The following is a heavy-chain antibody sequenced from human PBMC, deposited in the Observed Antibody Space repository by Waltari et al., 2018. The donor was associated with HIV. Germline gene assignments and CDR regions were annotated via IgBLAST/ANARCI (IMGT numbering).Heavy chain of an antibody. V-gene: IGHV4-39*07. J-gene: IGHJ6*02. CDR2: IYYSGST. D-gene: IGHD6-13*01. CDR1: GGSISSSSYY. CDR3: AREQVGGRVRSSWYNDYYYYGMDV. Sequence: QLQLQESGPGLVKPSETLSLTCTVSGGSISSSSYYWGWIRQPPGKGLEWIGSIYYSGSTYYNPSLKSRVTISVDTSKNQFSLKLSSVTAADTAVYYCAREQVGGRVRSSWYNDYYYYGMDVWGQGTTVTVSS.